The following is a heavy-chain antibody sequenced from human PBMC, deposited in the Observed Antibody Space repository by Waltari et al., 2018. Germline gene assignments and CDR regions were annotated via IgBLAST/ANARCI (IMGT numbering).Heavy chain of an antibody. V-gene: IGHV3-53*01. CDR3: ARIITGDRDY. CDR2: IYSGGRT. CDR1: GLSVSSNY. J-gene: IGHJ4*02. Sequence: EVQLVESGGGLIQPGGSLRLSCAASGLSVSSNYISWARQAPGKGLEWVSAIYSGGRTNYADSVKGRFTISRDNSKNTVYLQMNSLRTEDTAVYFCARIITGDRDYWGQGTLVTVSS. D-gene: IGHD7-27*01.